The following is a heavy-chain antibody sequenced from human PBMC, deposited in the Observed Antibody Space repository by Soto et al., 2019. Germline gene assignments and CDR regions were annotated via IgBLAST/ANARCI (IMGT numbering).Heavy chain of an antibody. V-gene: IGHV3-33*01. CDR1: GFTFSSYG. J-gene: IGHJ3*02. CDR3: ARDLSGDYGALDT. CDR2: IWYDGSNK. D-gene: IGHD4-17*01. Sequence: QVQLVESGGGVVQPGRSLRLSCAPFGFTFSSYGMQWARQAPGKGLEWVAVIWYDGSNKVYADSVKGRFTISRDNSKNTLYLQMNSLRAEDTAVYYCARDLSGDYGALDTWGQGTMVTVSS.